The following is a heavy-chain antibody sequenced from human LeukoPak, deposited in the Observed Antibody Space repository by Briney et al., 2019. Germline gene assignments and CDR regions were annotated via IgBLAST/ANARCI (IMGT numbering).Heavy chain of an antibody. J-gene: IGHJ3*02. CDR3: ARFPPCYYGSGSYYNGDAFDI. CDR2: IYYSGST. CDR1: GGSISSGDYY. D-gene: IGHD3-10*01. Sequence: SQTLSLTCTVSGGSISSGDYYWSWIRQPPGKGLEWIGYIYYSGSTYYNPSLKSRVTISVDTSKNQFSLKLSSVTAADTAVYYCARFPPCYYGSGSYYNGDAFDIWGQGTMVTVSS. V-gene: IGHV4-30-4*01.